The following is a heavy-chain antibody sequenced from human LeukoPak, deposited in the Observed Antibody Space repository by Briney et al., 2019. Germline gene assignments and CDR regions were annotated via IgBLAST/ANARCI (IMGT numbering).Heavy chain of an antibody. CDR1: GFTFSSYW. J-gene: IGHJ4*02. Sequence: PGGSLRFSCAAAGFTFSSYWMHWVRQAPGKGLVWVSRINSDGSSTSFADSVKGRFTISRDNSKNTLYLQMNSLRAEDTAVYYCARDAGYGPQEEAYFDYWGQGTLVTVSS. CDR2: INSDGSST. D-gene: IGHD5-18*01. CDR3: ARDAGYGPQEEAYFDY. V-gene: IGHV3-74*01.